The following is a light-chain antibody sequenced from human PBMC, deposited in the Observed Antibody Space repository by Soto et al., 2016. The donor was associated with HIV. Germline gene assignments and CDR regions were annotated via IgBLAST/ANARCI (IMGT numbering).Light chain of an antibody. CDR2: GAS. V-gene: IGKV1-39*01. J-gene: IGKJ3*01. CDR1: QSISRY. CDR3: QQTNVFLGIT. Sequence: DIQMTQSPSSLSASVGDRITITCRASQSISRYLNWYQLKPGKAPELLIYGASNLQSGVPSRFSGSGSGTDFTLTISSLQPEDFATYYCQQTNVFLGITFGPGTKVDI.